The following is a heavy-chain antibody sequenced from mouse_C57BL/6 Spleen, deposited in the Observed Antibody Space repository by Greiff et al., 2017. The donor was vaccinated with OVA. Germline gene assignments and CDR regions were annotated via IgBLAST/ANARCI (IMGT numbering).Heavy chain of an antibody. J-gene: IGHJ1*03. Sequence: QVQLQQPGAELVKPGASVKLSCKASGYTFTSYWMHWVKQRPGQGLEWIGMIPPNSGSTNYNAKFKSKATLPVDKSSSTAYMQLSSLTSEDSAVYYCANPYYGKGYWYFDVWGTGTTVTVSS. V-gene: IGHV1-64*01. D-gene: IGHD1-1*01. CDR1: GYTFTSYW. CDR3: ANPYYGKGYWYFDV. CDR2: IPPNSGST.